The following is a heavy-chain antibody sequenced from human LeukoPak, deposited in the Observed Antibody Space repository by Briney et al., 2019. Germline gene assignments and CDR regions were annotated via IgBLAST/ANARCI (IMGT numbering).Heavy chain of an antibody. CDR3: ARPDYEGAFDI. J-gene: IGHJ3*02. V-gene: IGHV3-30*03. CDR2: ISYDGSNK. CDR1: GFTFSSYW. D-gene: IGHD4-17*01. Sequence: GGSLRLSCAASGFTFSSYWMHWVRQAPGKGLEWVAVISYDGSNKYYADSVKGRFTISRDNSKNTLYLQMNSLRAEDTAVYYCARPDYEGAFDIWGQGTMVTVSS.